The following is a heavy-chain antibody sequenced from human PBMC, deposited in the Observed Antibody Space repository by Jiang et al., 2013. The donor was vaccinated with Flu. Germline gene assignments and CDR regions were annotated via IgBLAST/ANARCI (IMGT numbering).Heavy chain of an antibody. CDR2: IWYDGSNK. J-gene: IGHJ4*02. D-gene: IGHD6-13*01. V-gene: IGHV3-33*01. CDR1: GFTFSSYG. Sequence: GGGVVQPGRSLRLSCAASGFTFSSYGMHWVRQAPGKGLEWVAVIWYDGSNKYYADSVKGRFTISRDNSKNTLYLQMNSLRAEDTAVYYCARDRQLVLIPSYYFDYWGQGTPVTVSS. CDR3: ARDRQLVLIPSYYFDY.